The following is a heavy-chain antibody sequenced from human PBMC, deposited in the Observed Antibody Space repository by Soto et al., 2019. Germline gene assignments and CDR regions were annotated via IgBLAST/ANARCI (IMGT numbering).Heavy chain of an antibody. CDR3: ARGLYLGYCSSTSCPIDY. J-gene: IGHJ4*02. V-gene: IGHV3-21*01. D-gene: IGHD2-2*01. Sequence: EVQLVESGGGLVKPGGSLRLSCAASGFTFSSYSMNWVRQAPGKGLEWVSSISSSSSYIYYADSVKGLFTISRDNAKNSLYLQMNSLRAEDTAVYYCARGLYLGYCSSTSCPIDYWGQGTLVTVSS. CDR1: GFTFSSYS. CDR2: ISSSSSYI.